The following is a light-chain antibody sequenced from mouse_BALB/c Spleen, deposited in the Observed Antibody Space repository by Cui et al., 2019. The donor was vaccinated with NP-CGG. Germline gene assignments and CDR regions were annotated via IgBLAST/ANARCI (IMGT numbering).Light chain of an antibody. CDR1: TGAVTTSNY. V-gene: IGLV1*01. CDR2: GTN. J-gene: IGLJ1*01. CDR3: APWYSNHWV. Sequence: QAVVTQVSALTTSPGETVTLTCRSSTGAVTTSNYANWVQEKPDHLFTGLIGGTNNRPPGVPARFSGSLIGDKAALTITGAQTEDEAIYFCAPWYSNHWVFGGGTKLTVL.